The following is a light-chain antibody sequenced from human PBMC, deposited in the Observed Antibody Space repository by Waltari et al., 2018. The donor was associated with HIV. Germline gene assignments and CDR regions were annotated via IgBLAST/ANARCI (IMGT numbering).Light chain of an antibody. CDR3: QQYNNWPPAYT. CDR2: GAS. CDR1: QSVDDH. J-gene: IGKJ2*01. V-gene: IGKV3-15*01. Sequence: EIVMTQSPATLSVSPGERATLSCRASQSVDDHLAWYQHKPGQAPRLLSYGASTRATGIPARFSGSVSGTDFTLTINSLQSEDFAVYYCQQYNNWPPAYTFGQGTKLEIK.